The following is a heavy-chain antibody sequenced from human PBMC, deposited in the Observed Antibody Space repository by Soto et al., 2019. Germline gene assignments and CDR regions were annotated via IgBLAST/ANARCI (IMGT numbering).Heavy chain of an antibody. D-gene: IGHD1-26*01. CDR2: ISAYNGNT. CDR3: ARPMGIVVITPGGDAFDI. J-gene: IGHJ3*02. V-gene: IGHV1-18*01. CDR1: GYTFTSYG. Sequence: GASVKVSCKASGYTFTSYGISWLRQAPGQGLEWMGWISAYNGNTNYAQKLQGRVTMTTDTSTSTAYMELRSLRSDDTAVYYCARPMGIVVITPGGDAFDIWGQGTMVTVSS.